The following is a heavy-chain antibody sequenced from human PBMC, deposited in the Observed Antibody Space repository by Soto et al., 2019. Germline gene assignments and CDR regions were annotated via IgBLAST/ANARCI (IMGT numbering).Heavy chain of an antibody. Sequence: GGSLRLSCAASGFTFSGSVMHWVRQASGKGLEWVGRIRSKANSYATAYAASVKGRFTISRDDSKNTAYLQMNSLKTEDTAVYYCIGCGGDCYSAFDIWGQGTMVTVSS. CDR1: GFTFSGSV. D-gene: IGHD2-21*02. V-gene: IGHV3-73*01. CDR3: IGCGGDCYSAFDI. J-gene: IGHJ3*02. CDR2: IRSKANSYAT.